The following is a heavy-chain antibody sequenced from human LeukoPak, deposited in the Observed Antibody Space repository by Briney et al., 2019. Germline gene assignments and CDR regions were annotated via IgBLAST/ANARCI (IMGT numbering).Heavy chain of an antibody. J-gene: IGHJ4*02. CDR3: VTEWELSDF. CDR1: GFTFSNYA. V-gene: IGHV3-64D*06. CDR2: ISSNGDNT. D-gene: IGHD1-26*01. Sequence: GGSLRLSCSASGFTFSNYAMNWVRQAPGKGLEYVSAISSNGDNTYYADSVKGRFTISRDNSKNTLYHQMTSLKPEDTAVYYCVTEWELSDFWGQGTLVTVSS.